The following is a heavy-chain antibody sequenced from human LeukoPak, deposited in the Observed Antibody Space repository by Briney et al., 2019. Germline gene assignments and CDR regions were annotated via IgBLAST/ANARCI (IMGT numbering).Heavy chain of an antibody. V-gene: IGHV4-59*01. CDR2: IYYSGST. Sequence: MSSETLSLTCTVSGGSISSYYWSWIRQPPGKGLEWIGYIYYSGSTNYNPSLKSRVTTSVDTSKNQFSLKLSSVTAADTAVYYCARGRGDILTGPTPYYFDYWGQGTLVTVSS. CDR1: GGSISSYY. D-gene: IGHD3-9*01. CDR3: ARGRGDILTGPTPYYFDY. J-gene: IGHJ4*02.